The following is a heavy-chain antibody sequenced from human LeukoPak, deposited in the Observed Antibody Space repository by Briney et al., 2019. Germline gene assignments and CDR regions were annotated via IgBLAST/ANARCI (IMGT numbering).Heavy chain of an antibody. CDR2: ISYDGGTK. CDR3: AKETYSTSWQLDS. CDR1: GFTFSSYG. J-gene: IGHJ4*02. Sequence: QPGRSLRLSCAASGFTFSSYGMHWVRQDSGKGLEWVAVISYDGGTKYYADSVKGRFTVSRDNSKNTLYLQMNSLRSEDTAVYFCAKETYSTSWQLDSWGQGTLVTVSS. D-gene: IGHD6-13*01. V-gene: IGHV3-30*18.